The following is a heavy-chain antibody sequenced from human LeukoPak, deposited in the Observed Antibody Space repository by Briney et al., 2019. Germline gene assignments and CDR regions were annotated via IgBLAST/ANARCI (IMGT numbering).Heavy chain of an antibody. CDR1: GGSLSSHY. CDR3: ARQSLLGDYFDY. D-gene: IGHD3-3*02. V-gene: IGHV4-59*08. CDR2: MYYRGST. Sequence: PSETLSLTCTVSGGSLSSHYCSWIRQPPGKGLEWIGYMYYRGSTNYNPSLKSRVTISVDTSKNEFSLKLSSMTAADTAVYYCARQSLLGDYFDYWGQGTLVTVSS. J-gene: IGHJ4*02.